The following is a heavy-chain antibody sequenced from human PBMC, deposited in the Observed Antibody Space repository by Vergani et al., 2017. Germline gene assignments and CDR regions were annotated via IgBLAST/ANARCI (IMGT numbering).Heavy chain of an antibody. CDR1: GYTFTGYW. CDR2: INPNSGDT. Sequence: QVQLVQSGAEVKKPGASVKVSCKASGYTFTGYWMHWVRQAPGQGLEWMGWINPNSGDTNYAQKFQGRVTMTRDTSISTAYMELSRLRSDDTAVYYCARGQGVYYDTTGYFNWFDPWGQGTLVTVSS. D-gene: IGHD3-22*01. CDR3: ARGQGVYYDTTGYFNWFDP. V-gene: IGHV1-2*02. J-gene: IGHJ5*02.